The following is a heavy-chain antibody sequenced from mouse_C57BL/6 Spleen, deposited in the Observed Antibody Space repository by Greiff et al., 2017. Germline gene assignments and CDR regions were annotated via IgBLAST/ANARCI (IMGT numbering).Heavy chain of an antibody. CDR2: ISYGGSN. J-gene: IGHJ3*01. D-gene: IGHD1-1*01. Sequence: EVQLVESGPGLVKPSQSLSLTCSVTGYSITSGYYWNWIRQFPGNKLEMMGYISYGGSNNYNTSLKSRISFTRDTSKNQVFLKLNSVTTEDTATYYCAREGDYCGSSYEDWGQGTLVTVSA. V-gene: IGHV3-6*01. CDR1: GYSITSGYY. CDR3: AREGDYCGSSYED.